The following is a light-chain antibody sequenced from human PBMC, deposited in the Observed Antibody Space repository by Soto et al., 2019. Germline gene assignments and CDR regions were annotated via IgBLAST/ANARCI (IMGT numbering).Light chain of an antibody. CDR1: QSISTSY. Sequence: EIELTQSPGTLPLSPGERATLSCRTSQSISTSYLAWYQQKRGQAPRLLIYATSYRATGIPDRFTGSGSGTDFTLTISRLEPEDFAVYFCQQYCSSPLTFGGGTKVEVK. V-gene: IGKV3-20*01. CDR2: ATS. CDR3: QQYCSSPLT. J-gene: IGKJ4*01.